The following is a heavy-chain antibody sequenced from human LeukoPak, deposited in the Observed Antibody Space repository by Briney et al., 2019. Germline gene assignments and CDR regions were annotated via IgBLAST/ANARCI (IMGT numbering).Heavy chain of an antibody. CDR2: IRYDGSNK. CDR3: AKGGADHRPLLWFEIDY. J-gene: IGHJ4*02. Sequence: GGSLRLSCAASGFTFSSYGMHWVRQAPGKGLEWVAFIRYDGSNKYYADSVKGRFTISRDNSKNTLYLQMNSLRAEDTAVYYCAKGGADHRPLLWFEIDYWGQGTLVTVSS. D-gene: IGHD3-10*01. CDR1: GFTFSSYG. V-gene: IGHV3-30*02.